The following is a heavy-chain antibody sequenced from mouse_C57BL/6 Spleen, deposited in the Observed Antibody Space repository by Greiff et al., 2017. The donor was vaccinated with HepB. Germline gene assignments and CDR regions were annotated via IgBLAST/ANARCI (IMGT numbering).Heavy chain of an antibody. V-gene: IGHV1-18*01. J-gene: IGHJ3*01. CDR3: ARSRYDYDGFAY. Sequence: EVQGVESGPELVKPGASVKIPCKASGYTFTDYNMDWVKQSHGKSLEWIGDINPNNGGTIYNQKFKGKATLTVDKSSSTAYMELRSLTSEDTAVYYCARSRYDYDGFAYWGQGTLVTVSA. D-gene: IGHD2-4*01. CDR2: INPNNGGT. CDR1: GYTFTDYN.